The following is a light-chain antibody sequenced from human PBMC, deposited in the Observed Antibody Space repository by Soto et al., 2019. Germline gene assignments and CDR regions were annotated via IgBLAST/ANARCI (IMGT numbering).Light chain of an antibody. J-gene: IGLJ3*02. V-gene: IGLV2-11*01. Sequence: QSALTQPRSVSGSPGQSVTISCTGTSTDVVGHNLVSWYQQHPGKAPKLVIYDVSKWPSGVPDRFFGSKSGNTASLTISGLQAEDEADYYCCSYAGSSLWVFGGGTKLTVL. CDR3: CSYAGSSLWV. CDR2: DVS. CDR1: STDVVGHNL.